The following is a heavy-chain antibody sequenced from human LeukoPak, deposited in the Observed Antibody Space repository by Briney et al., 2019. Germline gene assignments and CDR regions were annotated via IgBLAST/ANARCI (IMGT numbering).Heavy chain of an antibody. CDR1: GGSISSYY. CDR3: ASTSYCSSTSCYIREFDY. Sequence: SETLSLTCTVSGGSISSYYWSWIRQPPGKGLEWIGYIYYSGSTNYNPSLKSRVTISVDTSKNQFSLKLSSVTAADTAVYYCASTSYCSSTSCYIREFDYWGQGTLVTVSS. D-gene: IGHD2-2*01. CDR2: IYYSGST. J-gene: IGHJ4*02. V-gene: IGHV4-59*08.